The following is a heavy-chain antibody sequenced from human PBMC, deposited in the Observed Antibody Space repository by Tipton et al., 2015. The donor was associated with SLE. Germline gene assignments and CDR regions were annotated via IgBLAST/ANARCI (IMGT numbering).Heavy chain of an antibody. CDR2: ISSSSSYT. CDR1: GFTFSDYY. D-gene: IGHD3-3*01. CDR3: ARVGVEVDGAFDI. Sequence: SLRLSCAASGFTFSDYYMSWIRQAPGKGLEWVSYISSSSSYTNYADSVKGRFTISRDNAKNSLYLQMNSLRAEDTAVYYCARVGVEVDGAFDIWGQGIMVTVSS. J-gene: IGHJ3*02. V-gene: IGHV3-11*06.